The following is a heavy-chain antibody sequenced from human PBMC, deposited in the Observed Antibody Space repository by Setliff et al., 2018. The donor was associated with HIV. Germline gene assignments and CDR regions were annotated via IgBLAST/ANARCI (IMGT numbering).Heavy chain of an antibody. J-gene: IGHJ6*02. CDR2: VVPVFNTV. V-gene: IGHV1-69*06. Sequence: SVKVSCKASGGTFGGSSAINWVRQALGQSLEWMGRVVPVFNTVNYAQLFQDRITISADKSTSTAYMELSNLRSNDTAVYYCARNFGLSPSGKYYYYYGMDIWGQGTTVTVSS. CDR1: GGTFGGSSA. CDR3: ARNFGLSPSGKYYYYYGMDI. D-gene: IGHD3-10*01.